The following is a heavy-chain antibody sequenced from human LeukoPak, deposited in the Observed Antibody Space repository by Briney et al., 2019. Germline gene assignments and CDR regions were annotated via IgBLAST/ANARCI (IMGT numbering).Heavy chain of an antibody. CDR2: IYYSGST. D-gene: IGHD6-13*01. CDR3: ARQLGSSSYYWYFDL. Sequence: SETLSLTCSVSGGSISSYLWSWIRQPPGQGLEWIGYIYYSGSTNYNPSLKSRVTISVDTSKNQFSLKLSSVTAADTAVYYCARQLGSSSYYWYFDLWGRGTLVTVSS. V-gene: IGHV4-59*08. J-gene: IGHJ2*01. CDR1: GGSISSYL.